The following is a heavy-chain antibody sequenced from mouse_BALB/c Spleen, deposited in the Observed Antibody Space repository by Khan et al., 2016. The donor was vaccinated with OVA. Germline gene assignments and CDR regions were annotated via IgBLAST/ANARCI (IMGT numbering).Heavy chain of an antibody. CDR1: GFSLSRYN. D-gene: IGHD2-14*01. J-gene: IGHJ4*01. CDR3: ARAYYRYDGYYAMDY. V-gene: IGHV2-6-4*01. Sequence: QMQLEESGPGLVAPSQSLSITCTVSGFSLSRYNIHWVRQPPGKGLEWLGMIWGGGGTDYNSTLKIRLSIIKDNSKSQVFLKMNSLQTDDTAMYFGARAYYRYDGYYAMDYWGQGTSVTVSS. CDR2: IWGGGGT.